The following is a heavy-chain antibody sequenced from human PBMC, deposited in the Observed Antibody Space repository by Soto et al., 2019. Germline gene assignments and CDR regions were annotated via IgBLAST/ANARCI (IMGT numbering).Heavy chain of an antibody. CDR2: IYYSGST. CDR3: ARDMDYMDV. Sequence: SETLSLTCTVSGGSISSYYWSWIRQPPGKGLEWIGYIYYSGSTNYNPSLKSRVTISVDTSKNQFSLKLSSVTAADTAVYYCARDMDYMDVWGKGTTVTVSS. V-gene: IGHV4-59*01. J-gene: IGHJ6*03. CDR1: GGSISSYY. D-gene: IGHD3-10*01.